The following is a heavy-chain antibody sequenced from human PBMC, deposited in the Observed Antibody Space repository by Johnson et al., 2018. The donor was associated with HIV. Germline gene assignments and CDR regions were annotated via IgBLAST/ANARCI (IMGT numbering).Heavy chain of an antibody. J-gene: IGHJ3*01. CDR1: GINFGSYW. CDR3: AKESKWESRTPHAFDL. Sequence: VQLVESGGGLVQPGGSLRLSCTASGINFGSYWMHWFRQAPGKGLVWVSHIKSAGSYTNYADSVKGRFTVSRDNAKNTLYLQMKSLRPEDTAVYYCAKESKWESRTPHAFDLWGQGTMVTVSS. V-gene: IGHV3-74*01. CDR2: IKSAGSYT. D-gene: IGHD1-26*01.